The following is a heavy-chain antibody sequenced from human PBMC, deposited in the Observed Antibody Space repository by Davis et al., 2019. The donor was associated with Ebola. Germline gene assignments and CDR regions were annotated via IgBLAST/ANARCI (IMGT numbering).Heavy chain of an antibody. J-gene: IGHJ4*02. CDR3: ARVGGYYYYFDY. CDR1: GGSISSGDYY. CDR2: IYYSGST. Sequence: PSETLSLTCTVSGGSISSGDYYWSWIRQPPGKGLEWIGYIYYSGSTYYNPSLKSRVTISVDTSKNQFSLKLSSVTAADTAVYYCARVGGYYYYFDYWGQGTLVTVSS. D-gene: IGHD3-22*01. V-gene: IGHV4-30-4*01.